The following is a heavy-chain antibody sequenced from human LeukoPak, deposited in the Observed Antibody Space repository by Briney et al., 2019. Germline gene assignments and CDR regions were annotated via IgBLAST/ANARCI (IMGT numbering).Heavy chain of an antibody. CDR3: AKSGYNRFDY. CDR1: GFTVSSNY. CDR2: IRQDGSQK. V-gene: IGHV3-7*03. J-gene: IGHJ4*02. Sequence: PGGSLRLSCAASGFTVSSNYMSWVRQAPGKGLEWVATIRQDGSQKYYVDSVKGRFTISRDNAKNSLYLQMNSLRAEDTAVYYCAKSGYNRFDYWGQGTLVTVSS. D-gene: IGHD5-24*01.